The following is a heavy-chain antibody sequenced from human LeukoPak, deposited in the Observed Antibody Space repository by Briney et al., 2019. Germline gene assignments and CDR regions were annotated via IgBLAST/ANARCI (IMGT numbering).Heavy chain of an antibody. CDR3: ARLSGAMAERGYYYGMDV. CDR1: GYSFTSYW. Sequence: GESLKISCKGSGYSFTSYWIGWVRQMPGKGLEWMGIIYLGDSDTRYSPSFQGQVTISADKSISTAYLRWSSLKASDTAMYYCARLSGAMAERGYYYGMDVWGQGTTVTVSS. CDR2: IYLGDSDT. D-gene: IGHD5-18*01. V-gene: IGHV5-51*01. J-gene: IGHJ6*02.